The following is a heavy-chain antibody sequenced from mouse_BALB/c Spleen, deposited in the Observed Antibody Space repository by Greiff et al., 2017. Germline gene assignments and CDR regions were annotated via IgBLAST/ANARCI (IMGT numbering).Heavy chain of an antibody. D-gene: IGHD4-1*01. CDR3: ARGMGRDYAMDY. J-gene: IGHJ4*01. CDR1: GYTFTSYT. V-gene: IGHV1-4*01. CDR2: INPSSGYT. Sequence: VQLQQSGAELARPGASVKMSCKASGYTFTSYTMHWVKQRPGQGLEWIGYINPSSGYTNYNQKFKDKATLTADKSSSTAYMQLSSLTSEDSAVYYCARGMGRDYAMDYWGQGTSVTVSS.